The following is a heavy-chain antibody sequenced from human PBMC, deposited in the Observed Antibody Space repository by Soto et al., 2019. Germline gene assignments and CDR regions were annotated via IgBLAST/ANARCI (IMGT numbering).Heavy chain of an antibody. CDR3: ARDSTWITYYPYGMGV. CDR1: VFSVSSNY. CDR2: IYSGGNT. D-gene: IGHD5-12*01. Sequence: VGSLRLSCASSVFSVSSNYMSCVRHSPGKWLEWVSVIYSGGNTHYADSVKGRFTNSRDNYKNTLYLQMNSLRAEDTAVYYCARDSTWITYYPYGMGVWGQGTTVSVSS. V-gene: IGHV3-53*01. J-gene: IGHJ6*01.